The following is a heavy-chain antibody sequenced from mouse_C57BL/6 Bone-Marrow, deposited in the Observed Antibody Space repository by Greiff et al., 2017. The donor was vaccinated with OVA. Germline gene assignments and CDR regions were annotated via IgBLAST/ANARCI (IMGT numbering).Heavy chain of an antibody. Sequence: VQLQQSGAELVRPGASVKLSCKASGYTFTDYYINWVKQRPGQGLEWIARIYPGSGNTYYNEKFKGKATLTAEKSSSTAYMQLSSLTSEDSAVYVCAREDYYGSTFAYRGQGTLVTGSA. D-gene: IGHD1-1*01. CDR1: GYTFTDYY. CDR2: IYPGSGNT. CDR3: AREDYYGSTFAY. J-gene: IGHJ3*01. V-gene: IGHV1-76*01.